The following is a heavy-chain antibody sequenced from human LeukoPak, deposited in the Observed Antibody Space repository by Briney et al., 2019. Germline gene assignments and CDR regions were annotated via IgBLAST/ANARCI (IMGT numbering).Heavy chain of an antibody. CDR2: IKQDGSEK. CDR3: TRDYRGTFDY. Sequence: GVSLRRSCVASGFNYNTYWMSRVRQAPGKGLEWVANIKQDGSEKNYVDSVKGRFTISRDNAKNSLYLQMNSLRAEDTAIYYCTRDYRGTFDYWGQGTLVTVSS. CDR1: GFNYNTYW. V-gene: IGHV3-7*03. J-gene: IGHJ4*02. D-gene: IGHD1-26*01.